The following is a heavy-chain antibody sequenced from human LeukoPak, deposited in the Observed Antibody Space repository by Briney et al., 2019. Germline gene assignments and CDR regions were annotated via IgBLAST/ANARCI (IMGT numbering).Heavy chain of an antibody. Sequence: SETLSLTCTVSGGSISSYYWSWIRQPPGRGLEWIGYIYYSGGTSYNPSLKSRVTISVDTSKNQFSLKLSSVTAADTAVYYCARTTWIAVADYWYFDLWGRGTLVTVSS. D-gene: IGHD6-19*01. CDR2: IYYSGGT. CDR3: ARTTWIAVADYWYFDL. CDR1: GGSISSYY. J-gene: IGHJ2*01. V-gene: IGHV4-59*01.